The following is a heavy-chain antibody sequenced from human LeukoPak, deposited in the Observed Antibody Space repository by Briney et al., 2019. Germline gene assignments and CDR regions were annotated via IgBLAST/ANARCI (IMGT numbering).Heavy chain of an antibody. CDR3: ARDREFLLWFGELFN. D-gene: IGHD3-10*01. CDR1: GFTFSSYA. V-gene: IGHV3-30-3*01. Sequence: GRSLRLSCAASGFTFSSYAMHWVRQAPGKGLEWVAVISYDGSNKYYADSVKGRFTISRDNSKNTLYLQMNSLRAEDTAVYYCARDREFLLWFGELFNWGQGTLVTVSS. CDR2: ISYDGSNK. J-gene: IGHJ4*02.